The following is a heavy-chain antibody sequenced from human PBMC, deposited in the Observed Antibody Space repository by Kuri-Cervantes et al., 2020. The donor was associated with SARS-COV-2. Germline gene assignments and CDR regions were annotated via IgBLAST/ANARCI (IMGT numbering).Heavy chain of an antibody. D-gene: IGHD2-2*01. CDR2: INHSGST. CDR3: ARGPGIVVVPASTTYFDY. CDR1: GGSFSGYY. J-gene: IGHJ4*02. V-gene: IGHV4-34*01. Sequence: SETLSLTCAVYGGSFSGYYWSWIRQPPGKGLEWIGEINHSGSTNYNPSLKSRVTISVDTSKSQFSLRLNSVSAADTAVYYCARGPGIVVVPASTTYFDYWGQGTRVTCYS.